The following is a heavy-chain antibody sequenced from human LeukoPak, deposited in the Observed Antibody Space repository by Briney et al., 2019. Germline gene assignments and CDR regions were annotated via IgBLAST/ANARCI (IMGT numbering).Heavy chain of an antibody. CDR1: GGSMSNYY. CDR2: IHYHGNT. D-gene: IGHD1-1*01. J-gene: IGHJ5*02. Sequence: SETLSLTCTVSGGSMSNYYWTWIRQPPGKGLEWIGYIHYHGNTNYNPSLKRRLTISIDTSKNQFSLKLSPVTAADAAVYYCARGIISRTTGTPSDWFDPWGQGTLVTVSS. CDR3: ARGIISRTTGTPSDWFDP. V-gene: IGHV4-59*01.